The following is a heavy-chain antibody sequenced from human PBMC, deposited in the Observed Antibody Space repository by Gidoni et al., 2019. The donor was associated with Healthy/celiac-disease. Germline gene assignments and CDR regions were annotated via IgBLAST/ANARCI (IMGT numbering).Heavy chain of an antibody. J-gene: IGHJ3*02. CDR1: GSTFSSYD. CDR3: ARAVTAKGDAFDI. CDR2: IDTAGDT. Sequence: EVQLVESGGGLVQSGGSLRLHCAASGSTFSSYDMHWVLQATGKGLEWVSAIDTAGDTYYPGSVKGRFTISRENAKNSLYLQMNSLRAGDTAVYYCARAVTAKGDAFDIWGQGTMVTVSS. D-gene: IGHD2-21*02. V-gene: IGHV3-13*01.